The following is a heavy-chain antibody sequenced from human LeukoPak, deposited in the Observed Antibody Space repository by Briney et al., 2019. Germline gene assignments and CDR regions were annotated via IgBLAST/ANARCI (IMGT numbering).Heavy chain of an antibody. CDR3: ARDAQYSRSWFVAFDI. CDR1: GDSFSSNSVA. J-gene: IGHJ3*02. Sequence: SQTLSLTCAISGDSFSSNSVAWNWVRQSPSRGLEWLGMTYYRYKWYNDYAVSVKSRVTINPDTSKNQFSLQLNSVTPEDTAVYYCARDAQYSRSWFVAFDIWGQGTMVTVSS. CDR2: TYYRYKWYN. V-gene: IGHV6-1*01. D-gene: IGHD6-13*01.